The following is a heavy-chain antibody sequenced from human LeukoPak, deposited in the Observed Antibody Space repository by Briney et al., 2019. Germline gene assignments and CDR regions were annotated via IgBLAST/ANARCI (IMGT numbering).Heavy chain of an antibody. V-gene: IGHV4-61*01. CDR3: ARDPGWMYYDSSGLFAFDI. Sequence: KTSETLSLTCTVSGGSISSSSYYWSWIRQPPGKGLEWIGYIYYSGSTNYNPSLKSRVTISVDTSKNQFSLKLSSVTAADTAVYYCARDPGWMYYDSSGLFAFDIWGQGTMVTVSS. J-gene: IGHJ3*02. CDR2: IYYSGST. CDR1: GGSISSSSYY. D-gene: IGHD3-22*01.